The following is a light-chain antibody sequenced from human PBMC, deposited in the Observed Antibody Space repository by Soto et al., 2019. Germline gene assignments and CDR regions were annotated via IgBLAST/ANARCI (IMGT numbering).Light chain of an antibody. CDR2: AAS. J-gene: IGKJ2*01. CDR3: QGSWT. V-gene: IGKV1-39*01. CDR1: QNISDS. Sequence: DFQMTQSPSSLSASVGDRVTITCRASQNISDSLNWYQHKPGKAPKLLIYAASSLQSGVPSRFIGSCSATDFTLTISSLQPEDSASYFCQGSWTFGQGTKL.